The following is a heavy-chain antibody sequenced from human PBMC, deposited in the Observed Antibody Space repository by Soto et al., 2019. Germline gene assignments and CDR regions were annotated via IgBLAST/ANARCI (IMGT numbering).Heavy chain of an antibody. V-gene: IGHV3-53*01. D-gene: IGHD3-22*01. J-gene: IGHJ6*02. CDR2: IYSDVYSAGTT. CDR1: GFTVSDNY. Sequence: PGGSLRLSCEASGFTVSDNYMTWVRQAPGKGLEWVSLIYSDVYSAGTTYYADSVKGRFTIFRDNSKNTLYLQMDSLRAEDTAVYFCARDLWNYYDSSGYYNGGYYYYGMDVWGQGTTVTVSS. CDR3: ARDLWNYYDSSGYYNGGYYYYGMDV.